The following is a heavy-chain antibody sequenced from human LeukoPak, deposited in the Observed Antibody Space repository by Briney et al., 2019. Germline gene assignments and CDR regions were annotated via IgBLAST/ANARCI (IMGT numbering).Heavy chain of an antibody. CDR2: IYPDDSNA. V-gene: IGHV5-51*01. D-gene: IGHD6-19*01. CDR1: GYNFDTWY. J-gene: IGHJ3*02. Sequence: GESLKISCKGSGYNFDTWYIGWVRQTPGKGLEWMGIIYPDDSNATYSPSFQGQVTISVDKSINSAYLEWSRLKASDTAIYYCARRSESGTNDAFDIWGQGTLVTVSS. CDR3: ARRSESGTNDAFDI.